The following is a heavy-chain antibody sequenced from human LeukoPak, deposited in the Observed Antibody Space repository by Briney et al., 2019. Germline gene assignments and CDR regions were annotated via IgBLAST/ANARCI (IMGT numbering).Heavy chain of an antibody. V-gene: IGHV3-23*01. CDR1: GFTFSSYA. CDR3: AKDRANYYDSSGYSGDLDY. Sequence: GGSLRLSCAASGFTFSSYAMSWVRQAPGKGLEWVSAISGSGGSTYYADSVKGRFTTSRDNSKNTLYLQMNSLRAEDTAVYYCAKDRANYYDSSGYSGDLDYWGQGTLVTVSS. J-gene: IGHJ4*02. CDR2: ISGSGGST. D-gene: IGHD3-22*01.